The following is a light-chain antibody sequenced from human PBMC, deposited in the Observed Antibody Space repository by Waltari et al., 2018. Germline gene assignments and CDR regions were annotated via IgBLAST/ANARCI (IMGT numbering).Light chain of an antibody. J-gene: IGLJ3*02. CDR3: GTWDSSLALWL. V-gene: IGLV1-51*02. CDR2: ETN. CDR1: SSNLGAGYD. Sequence: SVLTQPPSVSGAPGQRVTIFCTGSSSNLGAGYDVNWYHHVPGTAPKLLIYETNGRPTGTPDRFSGSKSATTAILDIAGLQPGDEADYYCGTWDSSLALWLFGGGTKLTV.